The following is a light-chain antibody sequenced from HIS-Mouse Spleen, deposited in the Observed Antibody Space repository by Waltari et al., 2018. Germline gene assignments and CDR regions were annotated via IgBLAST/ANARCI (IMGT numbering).Light chain of an antibody. V-gene: IGKV1-39*01. CDR3: QQSYSTPRT. CDR2: AAS. Sequence: DIQMTQSPSSLSASVGDRVTITCRASQSISSYLNWYQQKPGKAPKLLIYAASSLQSGVPSRFSGSGSGTDFTLTISSLQPEDFATYYCQQSYSTPRTFGQGTKLGSN. CDR1: QSISSY. J-gene: IGKJ2*01.